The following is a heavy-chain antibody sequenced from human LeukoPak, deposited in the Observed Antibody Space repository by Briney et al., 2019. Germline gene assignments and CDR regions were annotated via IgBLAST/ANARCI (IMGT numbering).Heavy chain of an antibody. CDR3: ARDPGGHFDY. CDR2: ISSSSSHI. D-gene: IGHD4-23*01. CDR1: GFTFSSYS. Sequence: GGSLRLSCAASGFTFSSYSMNWVRQAPGKGLEWVSSISSSSSHIYYADSVKGLFTISRDNAKNSLYLQMNSLRAEDTAVYYCARDPGGHFDYWGQGTLVTVSS. J-gene: IGHJ4*02. V-gene: IGHV3-21*01.